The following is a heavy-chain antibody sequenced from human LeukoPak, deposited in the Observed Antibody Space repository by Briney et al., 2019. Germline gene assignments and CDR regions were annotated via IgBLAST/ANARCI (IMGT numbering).Heavy chain of an antibody. Sequence: GGSLRLSCTASGFTFGDYAMTWVRQAPGKGLEWVSSISSSSSYIYYADSVKGRFTISRDNAKNSLYLQMNSLRAEDTAVYYCARDPDMDVWGKGTTVTVSS. CDR3: ARDPDMDV. J-gene: IGHJ6*03. V-gene: IGHV3-21*01. CDR2: ISSSSSYI. CDR1: GFTFGDYA.